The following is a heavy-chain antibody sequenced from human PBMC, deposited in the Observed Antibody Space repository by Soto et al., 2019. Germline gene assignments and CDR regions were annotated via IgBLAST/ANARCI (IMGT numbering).Heavy chain of an antibody. Sequence: PGGSLRLSCEASGFTFSRVSMNWVRQVPGKGLEWVASISSGSSDTWYADSVKGRFTISRDDPENSLYLQMNSLRDEDTATYYCARLYYDYVWGQGTTVTVSS. CDR3: ARLYYDYV. J-gene: IGHJ6*02. V-gene: IGHV3-21*01. CDR1: GFTFSRVS. CDR2: ISSGSSDT. D-gene: IGHD3-3*01.